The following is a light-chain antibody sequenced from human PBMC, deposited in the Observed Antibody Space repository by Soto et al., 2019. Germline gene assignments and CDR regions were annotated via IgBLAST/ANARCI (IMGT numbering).Light chain of an antibody. Sequence: DIQMTQSPSTLSASVGDRVTITCRASQSISSWLAWYQQKPGKAPNLLIYDASTLESGVQSRFSGSGSGTEFTLTIRSLQPEDFATYYCKQFHSFSRTFGQGTKVDIK. CDR1: QSISSW. CDR3: KQFHSFSRT. J-gene: IGKJ1*01. V-gene: IGKV1-5*01. CDR2: DAS.